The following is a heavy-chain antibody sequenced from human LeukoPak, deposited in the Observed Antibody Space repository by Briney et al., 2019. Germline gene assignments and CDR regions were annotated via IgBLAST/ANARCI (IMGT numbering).Heavy chain of an antibody. D-gene: IGHD3-3*01. CDR1: GFTVSSYY. J-gene: IGHJ4*02. CDR3: ARSARLMKGVVEVTALDD. V-gene: IGHV3-53*01. Sequence: PGGSLRLSCAASGFTVSSYYMSWVRQAPGKGLESVSVISNEGGTYYADSVKGRFTISRDNSKNTVYLQMNSLRADDTAVYYCARSARLMKGVVEVTALDDWGQGTLVTVSS. CDR2: ISNEGGT.